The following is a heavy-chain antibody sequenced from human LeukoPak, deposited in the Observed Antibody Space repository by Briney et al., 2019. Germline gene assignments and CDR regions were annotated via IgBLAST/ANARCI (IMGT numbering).Heavy chain of an antibody. J-gene: IGHJ4*02. D-gene: IGHD6-19*01. V-gene: IGHV5-51*01. Sequence: GESLKISCKGSGYSFTSYWIGWVRQMPGKGLEWMGIIYPGDSDTKYSLSFQGQVTISADKSISTAYLQWSSLKASDTAMYYCARGRYSSGWYELNYSYYFDYCGQGTLVTVSS. CDR1: GYSFTSYW. CDR3: ARGRYSSGWYELNYSYYFDY. CDR2: IYPGDSDT.